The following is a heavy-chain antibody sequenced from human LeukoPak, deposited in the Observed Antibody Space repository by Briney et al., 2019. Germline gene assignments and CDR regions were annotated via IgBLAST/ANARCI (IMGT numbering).Heavy chain of an antibody. CDR3: ATSKVPAAMGGFDY. D-gene: IGHD2-2*01. V-gene: IGHV1-8*01. J-gene: IGHJ4*02. Sequence: GASVKVSCKASGYTFTSYDINWVRQATGQGLEWMGWMNPNSGNTGYAQKFQGRVTMTRDTSISTAYMELSRLRSDDTAVYYCATSKVPAAMGGFDYWGQGTLVTVSS. CDR2: MNPNSGNT. CDR1: GYTFTSYD.